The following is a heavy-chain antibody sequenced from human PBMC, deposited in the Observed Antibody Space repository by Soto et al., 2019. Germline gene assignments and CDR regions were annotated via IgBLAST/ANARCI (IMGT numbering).Heavy chain of an antibody. CDR2: IIPIFGTA. Sequence: QVQLVQSGAEVKKPGSSVKVSCKASGGTFSSHAISWVRQAPGQGLEWMGGIIPIFGTANYAQKFQGRVTITADESTSTAYMELSSLRSEDTAVYYCASEPGRYSSSSSYNWFDPWGQGTLVTVSS. D-gene: IGHD6-6*01. J-gene: IGHJ5*02. CDR1: GGTFSSHA. V-gene: IGHV1-69*12. CDR3: ASEPGRYSSSSSYNWFDP.